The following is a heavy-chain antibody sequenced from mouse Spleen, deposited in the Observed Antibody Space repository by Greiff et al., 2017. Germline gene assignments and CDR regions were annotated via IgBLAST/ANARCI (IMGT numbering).Heavy chain of an antibody. Sequence: VQLKQSGPELVKPGASVKIPCKASGYTFTDYNMDWVKQSHGKSLEWIGDINPNNGGTIYNQKFKGKATLTVDKSSSTAYMELRSLTSEDTAVYYCAREGAIYGNSYYFDYWGQGTTLTVSS. CDR1: GYTFTDYN. J-gene: IGHJ2*01. CDR2: INPNNGGT. D-gene: IGHD2-1*01. CDR3: AREGAIYGNSYYFDY. V-gene: IGHV1-18*01.